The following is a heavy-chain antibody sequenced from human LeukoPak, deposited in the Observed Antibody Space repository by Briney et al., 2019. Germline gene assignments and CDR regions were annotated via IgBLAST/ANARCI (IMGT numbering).Heavy chain of an antibody. CDR3: ARYQPYCTNGACYTVHFYADY. CDR2: ISAYNGNT. V-gene: IGHV1-18*01. CDR1: GYTFTSYG. D-gene: IGHD2-8*01. J-gene: IGHJ4*02. Sequence: ASVKVSCKASGYTFTSYGISWVRQAPGQGLEWMGWISAYNGNTNYAQKLQGRVTMTTDTSTSTAYMELRSLRSDDTAVYYCARYQPYCTNGACYTVHFYADYWGQGTLVTVSS.